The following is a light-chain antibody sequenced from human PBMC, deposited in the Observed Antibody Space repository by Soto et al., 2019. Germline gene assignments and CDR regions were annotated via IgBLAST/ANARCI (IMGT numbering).Light chain of an antibody. CDR2: EVY. J-gene: IGLJ2*01. CDR3: CSYAGRGFLL. V-gene: IGLV2-23*02. CDR1: SSDIGTSNI. Sequence: QSVLTQPASVSGSPGQSVTISCTGTSSDIGTSNIVSWYQQHPGKAPKLIIYEVYNRPSRVSDLFSGSTSGNTASLTISGLQAEDEAVYYCSYAGRGFLLFGGGTQLTVL.